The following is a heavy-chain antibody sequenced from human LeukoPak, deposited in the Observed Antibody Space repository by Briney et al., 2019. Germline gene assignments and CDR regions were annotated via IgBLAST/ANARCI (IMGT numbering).Heavy chain of an antibody. Sequence: SQTLSLTCAISGDSVSSNSAAWNWIRQSPSRGLEWPGRTYYRSKWYNDYAVSVKSRITINPDTSKNQFSLQLNSVTPEDTAVYYCAGLYGSGSYYNVAYYFDYWGQGTLVTVSS. CDR1: GDSVSSNSAA. J-gene: IGHJ4*02. CDR2: TYYRSKWYN. CDR3: AGLYGSGSYYNVAYYFDY. D-gene: IGHD3-10*01. V-gene: IGHV6-1*01.